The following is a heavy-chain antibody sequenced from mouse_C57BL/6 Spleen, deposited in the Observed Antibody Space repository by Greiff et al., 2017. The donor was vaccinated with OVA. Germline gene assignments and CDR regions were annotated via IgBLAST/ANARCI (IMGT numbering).Heavy chain of an antibody. CDR2: IYPRDGST. D-gene: IGHD1-1*01. CDR1: GYTFTSYD. J-gene: IGHJ3*01. V-gene: IGHV1-85*01. CDR3: ASSTTVVAPGFAY. Sequence: QVQLQQSGPELVKPGASVKLSCKASGYTFTSYDINWVKQRPGQGLEWIGWIYPRDGSTKYNEKFKGKATLTVDTSSSTAYMELHSLPSEDSAVYFCASSTTVVAPGFAYWGQGTLGTVSA.